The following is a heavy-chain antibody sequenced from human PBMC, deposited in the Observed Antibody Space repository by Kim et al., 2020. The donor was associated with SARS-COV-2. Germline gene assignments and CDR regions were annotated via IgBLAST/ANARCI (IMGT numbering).Heavy chain of an antibody. Sequence: GRFTIARDNSKNTLYLQMNSLRAEDTAVYYCARFTMVRGGTRVQWTYGMDVWGQGTTVTVSS. V-gene: IGHV3-30*07. J-gene: IGHJ6*02. D-gene: IGHD3-10*01. CDR3: ARFTMVRGGTRVQWTYGMDV.